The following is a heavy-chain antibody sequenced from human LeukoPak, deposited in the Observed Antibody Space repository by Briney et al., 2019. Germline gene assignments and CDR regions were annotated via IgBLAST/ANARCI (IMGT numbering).Heavy chain of an antibody. Sequence: PSETLSLTCAVSGGSISSSNGWSWVRQPPGKGLEWIGSIYDSGSTYYNPSLKSRVTISVDTSKNQFSLKLNSVTAADTAVYYCARHYGPWGQGTLVTVSS. CDR1: GGSISSSNG. J-gene: IGHJ5*02. V-gene: IGHV4-39*01. CDR2: IYDSGST. CDR3: ARHYGP. D-gene: IGHD3-10*01.